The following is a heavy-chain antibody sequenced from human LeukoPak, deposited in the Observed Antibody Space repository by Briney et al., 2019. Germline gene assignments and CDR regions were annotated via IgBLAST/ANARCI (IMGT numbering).Heavy chain of an antibody. CDR2: IYYSGST. J-gene: IGHJ1*01. Sequence: KPSETLSLTCTVSGGSISSYYWSWIRQPPGKGLEWIGYIYYSGSTNYNPSLKSRVTISVDTSKNQFSLKLSSVTAADTAVYYCAGVFGDFQHWGQGTLATVSS. D-gene: IGHD3-16*01. CDR1: GGSISSYY. CDR3: AGVFGDFQH. V-gene: IGHV4-59*08.